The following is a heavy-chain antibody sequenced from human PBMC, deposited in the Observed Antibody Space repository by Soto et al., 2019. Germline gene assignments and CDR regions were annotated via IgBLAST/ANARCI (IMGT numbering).Heavy chain of an antibody. CDR2: IYTSGST. V-gene: IGHV4-4*07. Sequence: SQPLALTCAVSEVSISSYDCTWVGQRAGKGLEWIGRIYTSGSTNYNPSLNSRVTMSVDTYKNQFSLKLSSVTAADTAVYYGAREASLAVAGYNWVAPWGQG. CDR3: AREASLAVAGYNWVAP. J-gene: IGHJ5*02. D-gene: IGHD6-19*01. CDR1: EVSISSYD.